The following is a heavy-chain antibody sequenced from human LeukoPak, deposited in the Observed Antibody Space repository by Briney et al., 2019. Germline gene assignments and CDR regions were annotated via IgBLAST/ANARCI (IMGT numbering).Heavy chain of an antibody. D-gene: IGHD2-21*02. V-gene: IGHV3-23*01. J-gene: IGHJ4*02. Sequence: GGSLRLSCAASGFTFSSYAMSWVRQAPGKGLEWVSAISGSGGSTYYADSVKGRFTISRDNSKNSLYLQMNSLRTEDTAVYYCAKVAAYCGGDCLGDIDYWGQGTLVTVSS. CDR1: GFTFSSYA. CDR2: ISGSGGST. CDR3: AKVAAYCGGDCLGDIDY.